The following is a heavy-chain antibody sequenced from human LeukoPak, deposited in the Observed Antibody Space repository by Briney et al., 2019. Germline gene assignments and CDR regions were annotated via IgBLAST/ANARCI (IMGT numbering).Heavy chain of an antibody. CDR3: AKGAGNPD. D-gene: IGHD4-23*01. J-gene: IGHJ4*02. CDR1: GASISSYY. Sequence: PSETLSLTCTVSGASISSYYWSWIRQPAGKGLEWIGRTYTGGRTNYNPSLKSRATMSVDTSKNQFSLNLRSVTAADTAVYYCAKGAGNPDWGQGTLVTVSS. CDR2: TYTGGRT. V-gene: IGHV4-4*07.